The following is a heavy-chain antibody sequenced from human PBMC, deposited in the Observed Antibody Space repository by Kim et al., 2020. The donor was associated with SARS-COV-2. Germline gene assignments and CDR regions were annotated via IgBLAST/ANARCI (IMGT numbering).Heavy chain of an antibody. CDR1: GFTFSSYA. CDR3: ARDPSPRYCSGGSCYS. J-gene: IGHJ5*01. D-gene: IGHD2-15*01. V-gene: IGHV3-30*04. Sequence: GGSLRLSCAASGFTFSSYAMHWVRQAPGKGLEWVAVISYDGSNKYYADSVKGRFTISRDNSKNTLYLQMNSLRAEDTAVYYCARDPSPRYCSGGSCYSW. CDR2: ISYDGSNK.